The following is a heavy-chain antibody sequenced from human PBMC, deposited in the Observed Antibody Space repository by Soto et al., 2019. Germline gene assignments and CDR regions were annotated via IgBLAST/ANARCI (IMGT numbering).Heavy chain of an antibody. V-gene: IGHV3-30-3*01. Sequence: GGSLRLSCAASGFTFSSFPMHWVRQAPGKGLEWVSVISYEGSTRYYGDSVKGRFTISRDNLRNTLYLQMNSLRGEDTAVYYCARDPLRGYGDYFDYWGQGTLVTVSS. CDR3: ARDPLRGYGDYFDY. CDR1: GFTFSSFP. J-gene: IGHJ4*02. D-gene: IGHD5-12*01. CDR2: ISYEGSTR.